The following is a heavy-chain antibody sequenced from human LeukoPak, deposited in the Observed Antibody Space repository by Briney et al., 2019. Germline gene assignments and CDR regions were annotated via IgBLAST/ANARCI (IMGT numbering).Heavy chain of an antibody. J-gene: IGHJ4*02. CDR1: GGSFSGYY. CDR2: INHSGST. CDR3: ARVGAARPFVRPTRQFDY. D-gene: IGHD6-6*01. Sequence: SETLSLTCAVYGGSFSGYYWSWIRQPPGKGLEWIGEINHSGSTNYNPSLKSRVTISVDTSKNQFSLKLSSVTAADTAVYYCARVGAARPFVRPTRQFDYWGQGTLVTVSS. V-gene: IGHV4-34*01.